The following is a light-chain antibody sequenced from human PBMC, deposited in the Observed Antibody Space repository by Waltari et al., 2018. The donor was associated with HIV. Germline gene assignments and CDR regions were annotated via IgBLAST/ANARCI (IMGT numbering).Light chain of an antibody. Sequence: DIQLTQPPSTLSASVGDRVMNTCRASQTVNSCLAWYQQKSGTAPKVLIYKASNLKSGVSARVSGSGFGAEFTLTISSLQPDDLATYYCQQYNTYPWTFGQGTRVEIK. J-gene: IGKJ1*01. V-gene: IGKV1-5*03. CDR2: KAS. CDR3: QQYNTYPWT. CDR1: QTVNSC.